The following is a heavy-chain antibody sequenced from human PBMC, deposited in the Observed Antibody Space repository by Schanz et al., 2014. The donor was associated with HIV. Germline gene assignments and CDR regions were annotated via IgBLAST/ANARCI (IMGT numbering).Heavy chain of an antibody. D-gene: IGHD6-13*01. CDR2: FIPIFGTT. V-gene: IGHV1-69*05. J-gene: IGHJ6*02. Sequence: QVPLVQSGAEVKKPGSSVKVSCKASGDTFRRYSIHWVRQGPGQGLEWMGGFIPIFGTTNYAQKFQGRVTMTTDTSTSTAYMELRSLRSDDTAVYYCARELGGYSSSWDTSRHYYGMDVWGQGTTVTVSS. CDR3: ARELGGYSSSWDTSRHYYGMDV. CDR1: GDTFRRYS.